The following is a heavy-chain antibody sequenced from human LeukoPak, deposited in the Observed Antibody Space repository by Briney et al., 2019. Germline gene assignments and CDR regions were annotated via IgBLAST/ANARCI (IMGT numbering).Heavy chain of an antibody. CDR1: GGSFGGYY. CDR3: ARGLPPPRNYDYIWGSYRNSPYYFDY. J-gene: IGHJ4*02. Sequence: PSETLSLTCAVYGGSFGGYYWSWIRHPPGKGLEWIGEINHSGSTNYNPSLRRRGAGSVDKFKNQFPLILGSVTAEDTAVYYCARGLPPPRNYDYIWGSYRNSPYYFDYWGQGTLVTVPS. D-gene: IGHD3-16*02. CDR2: INHSGST. V-gene: IGHV4-34*01.